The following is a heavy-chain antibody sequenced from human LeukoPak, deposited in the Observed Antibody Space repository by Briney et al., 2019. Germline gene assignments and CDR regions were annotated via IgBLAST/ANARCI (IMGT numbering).Heavy chain of an antibody. CDR2: ISAYNGNT. CDR1: GYTFSNYG. J-gene: IGHJ6*02. V-gene: IGHV1-18*01. Sequence: GASVKVSCKASGYTFSNYGISWVRQAPGQGLEWMGWISAYNGNTNYAQQFQRRVTLTTDTSTSTAYMELRSLRSDDTAVYYCARDRLPFRYCSSTSCSGYGMDVWGQGTTVTVSS. D-gene: IGHD2-2*01. CDR3: ARDRLPFRYCSSTSCSGYGMDV.